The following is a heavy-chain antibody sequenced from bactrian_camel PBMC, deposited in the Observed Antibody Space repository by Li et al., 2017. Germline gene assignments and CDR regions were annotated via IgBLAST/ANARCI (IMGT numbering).Heavy chain of an antibody. J-gene: IGHJ6*01. Sequence: QLVESGGDSVQAGGSLTLSCRASGYSGSIYYWGWFRQTPGKEREGVASTWTGGDGTVYADSLKARFTISRDFAENTLYLQMNSLKPEDTAMYYCAAKLGGWWSCGGEFLPLLTFVGGARGPRSPSP. CDR2: TWTGGDGT. V-gene: IGHV3S28*01. CDR3: AAKLGGWWSCGGEFLPLLTFVG. CDR1: GYSGSIYY. D-gene: IGHD7*01.